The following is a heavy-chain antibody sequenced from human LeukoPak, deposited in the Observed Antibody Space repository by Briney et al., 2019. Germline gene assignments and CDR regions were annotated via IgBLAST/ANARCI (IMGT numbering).Heavy chain of an antibody. V-gene: IGHV4-59*01. CDR1: GGSISSYY. CDR3: ARAKYSSSRAPPDY. Sequence: MSSETLSLTCTVSGGSISSYYWSWIRQPPGKGLEWIGYIYYSGSTNYNPSLKSRVTISVDTSKNQFSLKLSSVTAADTAVYYCARAKYSSSRAPPDYWGQGTLVTVSS. D-gene: IGHD6-13*01. J-gene: IGHJ4*02. CDR2: IYYSGST.